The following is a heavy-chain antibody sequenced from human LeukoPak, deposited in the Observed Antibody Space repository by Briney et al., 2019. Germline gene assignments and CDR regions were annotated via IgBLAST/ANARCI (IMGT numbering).Heavy chain of an antibody. CDR3: AKWSGDSSGYYPFFDY. D-gene: IGHD3-22*01. CDR1: GFAFSTYW. J-gene: IGHJ4*02. V-gene: IGHV3-7*03. CDR2: IKQDGSEI. Sequence: PGGSLRLSCAASGFAFSTYWMHWVRQAPGRGLEWVANIKQDGSEIYYVDSVKGRFTISRDNAKSSLYLQMNSLRVEDTAVYYCAKWSGDSSGYYPFFDYWGQGTLVTVSS.